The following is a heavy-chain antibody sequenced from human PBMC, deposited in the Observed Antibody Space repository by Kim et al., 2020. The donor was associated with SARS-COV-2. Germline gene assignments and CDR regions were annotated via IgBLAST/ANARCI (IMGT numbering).Heavy chain of an antibody. CDR3: AKDQYSSGKNPIDN. CDR1: GFTFDDYA. J-gene: IGHJ4*02. D-gene: IGHD6-25*01. CDR2: IKWNGGNI. V-gene: IGHV3-9*01. Sequence: GGSLRLSCVASGFTFDDYAMHWVRQAPGKGLEWVSIIKWNGGNICYTDSVKGRFTISRDNTKNSLSLQMNSLRPDDTAFYYCAKDQYSSGKNPIDNWGQGTLVTVSS.